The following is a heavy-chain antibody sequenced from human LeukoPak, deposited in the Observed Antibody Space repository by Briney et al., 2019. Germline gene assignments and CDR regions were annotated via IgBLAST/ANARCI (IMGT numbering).Heavy chain of an antibody. CDR1: GFTFSGHD. D-gene: IGHD3-9*01. CDR3: ARGSSLDYDILTGYWTEALDY. V-gene: IGHV3-13*04. J-gene: IGHJ4*02. CDR2: IGSAGET. Sequence: PGGSLRLSCAGSGFTFSGHDMHWVRHNTGKGLEWVSGIGSAGETYYLGSVKGRFTISRENAKNSLYLQMNSLRAGDTAVYYCARGSSLDYDILTGYWTEALDYWGQGTLVTVSS.